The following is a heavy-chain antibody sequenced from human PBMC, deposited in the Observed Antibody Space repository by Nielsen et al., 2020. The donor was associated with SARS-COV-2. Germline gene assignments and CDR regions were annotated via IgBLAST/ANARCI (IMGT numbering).Heavy chain of an antibody. Sequence: ASVKVSCKASGYTFTSFFINWVRQAPGQGLEWMGKINPSSDSTNYAQKFQGRVTMTRDTSTSTVYMEVSSLRSEDTAVYYCASRHPSSSSLALDIWGQGTMVTVSS. V-gene: IGHV1-46*01. CDR2: INPSSDST. CDR3: ASRHPSSSSLALDI. J-gene: IGHJ3*02. CDR1: GYTFTSFF. D-gene: IGHD6-13*01.